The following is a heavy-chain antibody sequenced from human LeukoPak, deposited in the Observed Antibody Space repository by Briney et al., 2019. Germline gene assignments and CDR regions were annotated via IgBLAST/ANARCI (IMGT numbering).Heavy chain of an antibody. CDR3: APLGVSDNYHYMDV. D-gene: IGHD5/OR15-5a*01. V-gene: IGHV3-73*01. Sequence: LPGGSLRLSCAASGFTFSGSAIHWVRQASGKVLEWVGRIRSKANTYATAYAASVKGRFTISRDDSKNTLYLQMNSLKTEDTAVYFCAPLGVSDNYHYMDVWGKGTMVTVSS. J-gene: IGHJ6*03. CDR1: GFTFSGSA. CDR2: IRSKANTYAT.